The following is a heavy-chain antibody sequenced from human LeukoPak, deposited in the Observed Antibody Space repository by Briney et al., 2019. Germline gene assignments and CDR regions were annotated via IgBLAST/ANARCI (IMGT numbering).Heavy chain of an antibody. CDR2: IYSGGST. Sequence: PGGSLRLSCAASGFTVSSNYMSWVRQAPGKGLEWVSVIYSGGSTYYADSVKGRFTISRDNSKNTLYLQMNSLRAEDTAVYYCAKDPYYYDSSGYYLPVDYWGQGTLVTVSS. CDR1: GFTVSSNY. CDR3: AKDPYYYDSSGYYLPVDY. D-gene: IGHD3-22*01. V-gene: IGHV3-66*01. J-gene: IGHJ4*02.